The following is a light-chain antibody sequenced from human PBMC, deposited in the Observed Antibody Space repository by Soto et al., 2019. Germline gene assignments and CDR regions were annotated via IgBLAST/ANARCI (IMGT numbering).Light chain of an antibody. J-gene: IGKJ3*01. CDR2: DAS. CDR3: QQFNSYPRT. Sequence: ALQLTQSPSSLSASVGDRVTITCRASQGISSALAWYQQKPGQAPKLLIYDASSLESGVTSRFSGSGSGTDFTLTISSLQPEDFATYYCQQFNSYPRTFGPGTKVDIK. V-gene: IGKV1-13*02. CDR1: QGISSA.